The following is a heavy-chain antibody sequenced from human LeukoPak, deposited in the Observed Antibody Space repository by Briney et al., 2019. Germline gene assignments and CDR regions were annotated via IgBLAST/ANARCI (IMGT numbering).Heavy chain of an antibody. Sequence: ASVEVSCKASGYTFTSYDINWVGQATGQGLEWMGGMNPNSGNTGYAQRFQGRVTMTRNTSISTAYMELSSLRSEDTAVYYCARAGRITMVRGVIRYNWFDPWGQGTLVTVSS. D-gene: IGHD3-10*01. J-gene: IGHJ5*02. CDR2: MNPNSGNT. CDR3: ARAGRITMVRGVIRYNWFDP. V-gene: IGHV1-8*01. CDR1: GYTFTSYD.